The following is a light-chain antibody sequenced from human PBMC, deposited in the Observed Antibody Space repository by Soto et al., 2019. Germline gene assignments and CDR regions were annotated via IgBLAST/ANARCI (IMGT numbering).Light chain of an antibody. CDR3: QVWDSSSGHEV. Sequence: SYELTQPPSVSVAPGKTAKITCEGNNIGSKSVHWYQQKAGQAPVVVINYDSDRPSGIPERISGSNSGNTATLTISRVEAGDEADYYCQVWDSSSGHEVFGGGTKLTVL. V-gene: IGLV3-21*01. CDR2: YDS. J-gene: IGLJ2*01. CDR1: NIGSKS.